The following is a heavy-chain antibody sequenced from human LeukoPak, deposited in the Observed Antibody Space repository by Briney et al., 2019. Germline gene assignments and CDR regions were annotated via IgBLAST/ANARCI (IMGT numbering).Heavy chain of an antibody. Sequence: GGSLRLSCAASGFTVSSNYMSWVRQAPGKGLEWVSVIYSGGSTYYADSVKGRFTISRDNSKNTLYLQMNSLGAEDTAVYYCARDSGDHIFDYWGQGTLVTVSS. CDR1: GFTVSSNY. D-gene: IGHD3-10*01. CDR2: IYSGGST. J-gene: IGHJ4*02. CDR3: ARDSGDHIFDY. V-gene: IGHV3-53*01.